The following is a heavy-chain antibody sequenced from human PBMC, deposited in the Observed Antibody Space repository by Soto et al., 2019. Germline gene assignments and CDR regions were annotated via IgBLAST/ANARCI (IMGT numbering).Heavy chain of an antibody. J-gene: IGHJ3*01. CDR1: GYTFTGYY. V-gene: IGHV1-2*04. D-gene: IGHD1-26*01. CDR3: ASATNGATTGAFDF. CDR2: INPNSGGT. Sequence: ASVKVSCKASGYTFTGYYMHWVRQAPGQGLEWMGWINPNSGGTNYAQKFQGWVTMTRDTSTSTAYMELRRLRSDDTAVYYCASATNGATTGAFDFWGQGTMVTVAS.